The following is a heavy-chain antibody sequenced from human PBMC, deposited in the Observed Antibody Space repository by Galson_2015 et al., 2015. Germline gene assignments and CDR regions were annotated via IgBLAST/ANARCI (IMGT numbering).Heavy chain of an antibody. D-gene: IGHD6-13*01. CDR2: INHSGST. CDR1: GGSFSGYY. Sequence: TLSLTCAVYGGSFSGYYWSWIRQPPGKGLEWIGEINHSGSTNYNLSLKSRVTISVDTSKNQFSLKLSSVTAADTAVYYCARGPFGYSYWYFDLWGRGTLVTVSS. J-gene: IGHJ2*01. CDR3: ARGPFGYSYWYFDL. V-gene: IGHV4-34*01.